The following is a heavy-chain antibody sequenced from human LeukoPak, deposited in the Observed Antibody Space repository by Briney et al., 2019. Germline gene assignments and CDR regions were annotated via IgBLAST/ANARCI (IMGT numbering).Heavy chain of an antibody. CDR3: ASTSGSYSPFDY. CDR1: GFTFSSYA. J-gene: IGHJ4*02. V-gene: IGHV3-64*01. Sequence: GGSLRLSCAASGFTFSSYAMHWVRQAPGKGLEYVSAISSNGGSIYYANSVKGRFTTSRDNSKNTLYLQMNSLRAEDTAVYYCASTSGSYSPFDYWGQGTLVTVSS. D-gene: IGHD3-10*01. CDR2: ISSNGGSI.